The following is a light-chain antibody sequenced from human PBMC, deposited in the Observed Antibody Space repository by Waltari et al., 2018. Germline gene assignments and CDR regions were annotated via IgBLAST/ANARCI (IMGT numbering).Light chain of an antibody. J-gene: IGLJ2*01. Sequence: QSALTQPASVSGSPGQSITISCTGTSSDLGGYNFFPWYQQHPGKAPKVLIYEGTKRPSGISNRFSGSKSGNTASLTISGLQAEDEADYYCCSYAGRITFVVFGGGTKLTVL. V-gene: IGLV2-23*01. CDR1: SSDLGGYNF. CDR3: CSYAGRITFVV. CDR2: EGT.